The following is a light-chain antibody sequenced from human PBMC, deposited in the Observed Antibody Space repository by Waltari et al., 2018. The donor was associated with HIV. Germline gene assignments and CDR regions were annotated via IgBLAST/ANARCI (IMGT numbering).Light chain of an antibody. CDR2: RNN. CDR1: NPNLGSNF. Sequence: QSGLTQPPSASGTPGQRLSISCAGNNPNLGSNFVFWYRQIPGAAPTLLVSRNNQRPSGVGDRFSGSRSGASASLVISGLRVEDEADYYCASWDDGLRGHVFGSGTTVSV. J-gene: IGLJ1*01. V-gene: IGLV1-47*01. CDR3: ASWDDGLRGHV.